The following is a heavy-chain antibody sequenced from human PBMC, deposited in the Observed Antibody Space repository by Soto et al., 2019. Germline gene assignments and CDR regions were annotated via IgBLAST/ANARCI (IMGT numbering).Heavy chain of an antibody. CDR2: IGTVDDA. CDR1: GFTFSNYD. CDR3: ISGGLYI. Sequence: EVQLVESGGGLVQPGGSLRLSCAASGFTFSNYDMHWVRQTSGKGLEWVAGIGTVDDAYYRDSVKGRFSISREIAKNSFYLQMNSLRAEDTAVYYCISGGLYICGQGTLVTVSS. J-gene: IGHJ4*02. D-gene: IGHD3-16*01. V-gene: IGHV3-13*01.